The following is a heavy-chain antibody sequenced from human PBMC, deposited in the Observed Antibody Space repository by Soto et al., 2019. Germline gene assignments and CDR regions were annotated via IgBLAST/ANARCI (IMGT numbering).Heavy chain of an antibody. D-gene: IGHD3-16*01. CDR3: ARKGYGVAFDT. V-gene: IGHV1-2*02. J-gene: IGHJ3*02. CDR2: INPATGAT. CDR1: GYIFTDYY. Sequence: QAQLEQSGAEVKKPGASVRVSCKASGYIFTDYYLHWVRQAPGQGLEWMGWINPATGATKYKENFEGRLSLTRDTSNTTGFLDLSRLKSDDSATYYCARKGYGVAFDTWAQGTLVTVSS.